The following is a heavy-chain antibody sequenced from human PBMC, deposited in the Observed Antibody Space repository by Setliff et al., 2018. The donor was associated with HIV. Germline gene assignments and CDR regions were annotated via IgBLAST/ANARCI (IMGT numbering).Heavy chain of an antibody. CDR1: GYTFTNYG. Sequence: ASGYTFTNYGISWVRQAPGQGLEWMGWISAYNGDTNYAQTVQGRVTMTADTSTRTAYMELRSLRSDDTAVYFCARALDNSYGDYRAHWGQGTLVTVSS. CDR2: ISAYNGDT. J-gene: IGHJ4*02. V-gene: IGHV1-18*01. D-gene: IGHD4-17*01. CDR3: ARALDNSYGDYRAH.